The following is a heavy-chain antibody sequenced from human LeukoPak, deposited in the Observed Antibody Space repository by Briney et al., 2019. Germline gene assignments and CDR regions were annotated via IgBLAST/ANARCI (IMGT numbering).Heavy chain of an antibody. D-gene: IGHD6-19*01. CDR3: ARGLIWYSSGWYDWFDP. V-gene: IGHV3-48*01. CDR2: ISSSSSTI. CDR1: GFTFSSYS. J-gene: IGHJ5*02. Sequence: GGSLRLSCAASGFTFSSYSMNWVRQAPGKGLEWVSYISSSSSTIYYADSVKGRFTISRDNAKNSLYLQMNSLRAEDTAVYYCARGLIWYSSGWYDWFDPWGQGTLVTVSS.